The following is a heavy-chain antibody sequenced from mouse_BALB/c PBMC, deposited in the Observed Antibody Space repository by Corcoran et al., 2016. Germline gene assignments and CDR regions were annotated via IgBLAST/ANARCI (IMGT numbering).Heavy chain of an antibody. CDR1: GYTFTNYG. CDR3: ARGNYVGYAMDY. CDR2: INTYTGEP. J-gene: IGHJ4*01. D-gene: IGHD2-1*01. V-gene: IGHV9-1*02. Sequence: QIQLVQSGPELKKPGETVKISCKASGYTFTNYGMNWVKQAPGKGLKWMGWINTYTGEPTYADDFKGRFAFSLETSASTAYLQINNLKNEDMATYFCARGNYVGYAMDYWGQGTSVTVSS.